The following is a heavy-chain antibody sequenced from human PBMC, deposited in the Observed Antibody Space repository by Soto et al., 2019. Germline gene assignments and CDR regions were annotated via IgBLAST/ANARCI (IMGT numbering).Heavy chain of an antibody. J-gene: IGHJ6*02. D-gene: IGHD5-18*01. CDR2: ISSSSSYI. V-gene: IGHV3-21*01. Sequence: PVGSLRLSCAASGFTFSSYSMNWVRQAPGKGLEWVSSISSSSSYIYYADSVKGRFTISRDNSKNTLYLQMNSLRAEDTAVYYCARDHSGYSYGSHYGMDVWGQGTTVTVSS. CDR1: GFTFSSYS. CDR3: ARDHSGYSYGSHYGMDV.